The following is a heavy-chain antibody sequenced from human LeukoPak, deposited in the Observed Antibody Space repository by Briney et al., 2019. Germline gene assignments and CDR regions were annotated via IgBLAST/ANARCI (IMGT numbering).Heavy chain of an antibody. CDR2: SNPGGGST. V-gene: IGHV1-46*01. CDR3: AREWTEGTVTANWAFDI. D-gene: IGHD2-21*02. CDR1: GYSFTSYY. Sequence: ASVKVSCKASGYSFTSYYMHWVRQAPGQGLEWMGISNPGGGSTSYAQKFRGRVTMTGDTSTSTVYTELSSLRSDDTAVYYCAREWTEGTVTANWAFDIWGQGTMVTVSS. J-gene: IGHJ3*02.